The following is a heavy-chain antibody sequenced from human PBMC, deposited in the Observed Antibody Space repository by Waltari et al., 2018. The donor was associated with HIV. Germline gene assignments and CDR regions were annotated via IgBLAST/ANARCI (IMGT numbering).Heavy chain of an antibody. Sequence: QLQLQESGPGLVKPSETLSLTCTVSGGSISSRSYHWGWIRQPPGKGLEWIGSVYYSGSTYYNPSLKSRVTISVDTSKNQFSLKLSSVTAADTAVYYCARERYCSGGSCPFDYWGQGTLVTVSS. V-gene: IGHV4-39*07. J-gene: IGHJ4*02. CDR2: VYYSGST. CDR3: ARERYCSGGSCPFDY. CDR1: GGSISSRSYH. D-gene: IGHD2-15*01.